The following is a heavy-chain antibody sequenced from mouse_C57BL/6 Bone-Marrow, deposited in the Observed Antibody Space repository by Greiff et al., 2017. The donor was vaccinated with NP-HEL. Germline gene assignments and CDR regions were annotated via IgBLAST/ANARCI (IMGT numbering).Heavy chain of an antibody. V-gene: IGHV1-82*01. J-gene: IGHJ3*01. Sequence: QVQLQQSGPELVKPGASVKISCKASGYAFSSSWMNWVKQRPGKGLEWIGRIYPGDGDTNYNGKFKGKATLTADKSSSTAYMQLSSLTSEDSAVSFCARPFYYGNPAWFAYWGQGTLVTVSA. CDR3: ARPFYYGNPAWFAY. CDR1: GYAFSSSW. D-gene: IGHD2-1*01. CDR2: IYPGDGDT.